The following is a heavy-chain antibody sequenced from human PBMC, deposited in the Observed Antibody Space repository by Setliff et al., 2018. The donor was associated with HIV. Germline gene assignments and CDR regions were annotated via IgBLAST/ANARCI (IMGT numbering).Heavy chain of an antibody. CDR3: ERGGQSSGYAIEY. J-gene: IGHJ4*02. Sequence: SETLSLTCSVSGGSISSGNYYWGWTRQPAGKGLEWIGHIYTDGTIKYNPSLKSRLTISLDTSENQFSLKLNSVTAADTAVYYCERGGQSSGYAIEYWGQGALVTVSS. D-gene: IGHD5-12*01. CDR2: IYTDGTI. V-gene: IGHV4-61*09. CDR1: GGSISSGNYY.